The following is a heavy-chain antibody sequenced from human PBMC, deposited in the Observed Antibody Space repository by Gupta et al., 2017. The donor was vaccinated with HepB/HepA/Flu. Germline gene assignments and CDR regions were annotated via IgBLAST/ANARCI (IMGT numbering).Heavy chain of an antibody. V-gene: IGHV4-31*03. Sequence: QVQLQESGPGLVKPSQTLSLTCTVSGGSISSGGYYWSWIRPHPGKGLEWIGYIYYSGSTYYNPSLKSRVTISVDTSKNQFSLKLSSVTAADTAVYYCARGNRDIVVVPAALDAFDIWGQGTMVTVSS. J-gene: IGHJ3*02. CDR3: ARGNRDIVVVPAALDAFDI. CDR1: GGSISSGGYY. D-gene: IGHD2-2*01. CDR2: IYYSGST.